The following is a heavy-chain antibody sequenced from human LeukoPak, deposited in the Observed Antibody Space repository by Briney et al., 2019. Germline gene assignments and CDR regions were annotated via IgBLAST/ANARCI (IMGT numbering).Heavy chain of an antibody. V-gene: IGHV3-30*03. CDR2: ISYDGSNK. CDR3: ASFPNLKGPKGPYFDY. CDR1: GFTFSSYG. J-gene: IGHJ4*02. Sequence: PGRSLRLSCAASGFTFSSYGMHWVRQAPGKGLEWVAVISYDGSNKYYADSVKGRFTISRDNSKNTLYLQMNSLRAEDTAVYYCASFPNLKGPKGPYFDYWGQGTLVTVSS.